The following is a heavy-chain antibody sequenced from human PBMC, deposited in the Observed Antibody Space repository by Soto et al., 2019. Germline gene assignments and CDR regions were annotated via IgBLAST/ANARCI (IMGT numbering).Heavy chain of an antibody. D-gene: IGHD4-4*01. Sequence: EAQLVESGGGLVKPGGSLRLSCAASGFTFNIYTMNWVRQAPGKGLEWVSSISSGSTYISYADSVKGRFIISRDNAKNSLYLQMISLGVEDTAVYYCARDRTNGLYSNDAFDIWGPGTMVTVSS. CDR2: ISSGSTYI. CDR1: GFTFNIYT. CDR3: ARDRTNGLYSNDAFDI. J-gene: IGHJ3*02. V-gene: IGHV3-21*06.